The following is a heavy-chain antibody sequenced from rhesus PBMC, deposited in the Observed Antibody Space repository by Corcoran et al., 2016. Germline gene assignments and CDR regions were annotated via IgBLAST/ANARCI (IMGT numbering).Heavy chain of an antibody. CDR1: GRSFSGYY. J-gene: IGHJ2*01. Sequence: QVQLQESGPGLVKPSETLSLTCAVSGRSFSGYYWGWIRQPPGKGLETTGYISGSRGSTTSNPPLKTRVTRSTDTSRTQFSLKLSSVTAAYTAVYYCARASRIAGTLIWYFDLWGPGTPITISS. V-gene: IGHV4-165*01. CDR3: ARASRIAGTLIWYFDL. D-gene: IGHD1-1-1*01. CDR2: ISGSRGST.